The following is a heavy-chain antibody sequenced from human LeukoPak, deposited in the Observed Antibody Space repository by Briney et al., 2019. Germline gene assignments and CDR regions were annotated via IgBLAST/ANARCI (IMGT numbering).Heavy chain of an antibody. CDR2: ITKSGDQT. V-gene: IGHV3-23*01. D-gene: IGHD5-24*01. CDR1: GITFSNSA. CDR3: VKSAGKDGYRDVFDI. J-gene: IGHJ3*02. Sequence: GGSLRLSCVPSGITFSNSALSWVRQAPGKGLEWVSTITKSGDQTHYADSVRGLFTISRDIFKNTLYLQMNSLRAEDTAVYHCVKSAGKDGYRDVFDIWGQGTEVTVSS.